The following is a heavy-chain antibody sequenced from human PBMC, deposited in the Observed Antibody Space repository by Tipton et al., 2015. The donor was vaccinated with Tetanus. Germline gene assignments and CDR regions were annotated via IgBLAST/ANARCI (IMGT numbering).Heavy chain of an antibody. J-gene: IGHJ3*01. CDR3: ARRSYCSSSRCFDAFDL. Sequence: TLSLTCTVSGGSLRSGDYSWNWIRQPPGKGLERIAYIFHSGSTNYSPSLKSRVAISMDTSKNQISLKLSSVTAADTAVYYCARRSYCSSSRCFDAFDLWGQGTMVTVSS. CDR1: GGSLRSGDYS. V-gene: IGHV4-61*08. D-gene: IGHD2-2*01. CDR2: IFHSGST.